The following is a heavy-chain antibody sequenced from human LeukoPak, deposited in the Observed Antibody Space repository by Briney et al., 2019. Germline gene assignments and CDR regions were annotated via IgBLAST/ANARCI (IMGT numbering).Heavy chain of an antibody. CDR1: GFTFSSYE. V-gene: IGHV3-48*03. CDR2: ISSSGSTI. CDR3: AGNGSPQSRRYGRFSYYYGMDV. J-gene: IGHJ6*02. Sequence: PGGSPRLSCAASGFTFSSYEMNWVRQAPGKGLEWVSYISSSGSTIYYADSVKGRFTISRDNAKNSLYLQMNSLRAEDTAVYDCAGNGSPQSRRYGRFSYYYGMDVWGQGTTVTVSS. D-gene: IGHD3-10*01.